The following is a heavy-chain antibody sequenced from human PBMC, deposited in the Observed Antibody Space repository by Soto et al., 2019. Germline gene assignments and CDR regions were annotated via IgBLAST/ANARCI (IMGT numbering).Heavy chain of an antibody. Sequence: PGGSLRLSCAASGFPLRHYPLNWVRQAPDKGLQWVAVISYDGSTRDYAASARGRFTISRDNSKNTLYLQMNSLRTGDAAVSYCAQLLGGSYACEIWGQGTMGTV. CDR1: GFPLRHYP. J-gene: IGHJ3*02. D-gene: IGHD1-26*01. CDR3: AQLLGGSYACEI. CDR2: ISYDGSTR. V-gene: IGHV3-30-3*01.